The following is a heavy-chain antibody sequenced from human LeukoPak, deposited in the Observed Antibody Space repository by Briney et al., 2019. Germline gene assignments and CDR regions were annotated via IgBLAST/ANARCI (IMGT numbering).Heavy chain of an antibody. V-gene: IGHV4-4*07. J-gene: IGHJ6*02. Sequence: SETLSLTCTVSGGSISSYYCSWIRLPAGKGLEWIGRIYASGSTDFSPSLKSRLTMSVDTSKTKFSLKLSSVTPADSAVYYCARGGLYGMDVWGQGTTVTVSS. CDR2: IYASGST. CDR1: GGSISSYY. CDR3: ARGGLYGMDV. D-gene: IGHD3-10*01.